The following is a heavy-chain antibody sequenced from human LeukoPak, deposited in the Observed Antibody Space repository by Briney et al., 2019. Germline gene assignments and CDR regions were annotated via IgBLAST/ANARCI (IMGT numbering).Heavy chain of an antibody. CDR2: INHSGST. CDR3: ARIVYLSNYFDY. D-gene: IGHD2-21*01. J-gene: IGHJ4*02. CDR1: GGSFSGYY. Sequence: SETLSLTCAVCGGSFSGYYWSWIRQPPGKGLEWIGEINHSGSTNYNPSLKSRVTISLDTSTNQFALKLSSVAAADTAVYYCARIVYLSNYFDYWGQGTLVTVSS. V-gene: IGHV4-34*01.